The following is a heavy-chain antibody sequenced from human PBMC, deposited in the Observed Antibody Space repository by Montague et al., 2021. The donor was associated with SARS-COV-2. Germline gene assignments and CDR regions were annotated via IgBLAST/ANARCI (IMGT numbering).Heavy chain of an antibody. D-gene: IGHD2-2*01. CDR2: INHSGSI. V-gene: IGHV4-34*01. Sequence: SETLSLTCAVYGGSFSGYYWSWIRQPPGKGLEWIGEINHSGSINYNPSLKSRVTVSVDTSKNQFSLKLSSVTAADTAVYYCTREGYQVLWSDYYYYGMDVWGQGTPVTVSS. CDR1: GGSFSGYY. CDR3: TREGYQVLWSDYYYYGMDV. J-gene: IGHJ6*02.